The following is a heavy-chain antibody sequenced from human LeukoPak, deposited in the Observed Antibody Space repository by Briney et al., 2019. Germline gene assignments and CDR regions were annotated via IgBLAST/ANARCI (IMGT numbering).Heavy chain of an antibody. J-gene: IGHJ5*02. CDR2: ISSSSSSI. Sequence: GGSLRLSCAASGFTFSSYSMNWVRQAPGKGLEWVSSISSSSSSIYYADSVKGRFTISRDNAKNSLYLQMNSLRAEDTAVYYCARVHYYDSSGYYLWGQGTLVTVSS. CDR1: GFTFSSYS. CDR3: ARVHYYDSSGYYL. V-gene: IGHV3-21*01. D-gene: IGHD3-22*01.